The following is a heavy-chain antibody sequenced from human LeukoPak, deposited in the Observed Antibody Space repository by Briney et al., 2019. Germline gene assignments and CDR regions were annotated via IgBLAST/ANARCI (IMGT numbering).Heavy chain of an antibody. CDR3: ARYSGYDYYFDY. CDR2: IYYSGST. J-gene: IGHJ4*02. CDR1: GGSISSSSYY. V-gene: IGHV4-39*01. D-gene: IGHD5-12*01. Sequence: SETLSLTCTVSGGSISSSSYYWGWIRQPPGKGLEWIGSIYYSGSTYYNPSLKSRVTTSVDTSKNQFSLKLSSVTAADTAVYYCARYSGYDYYFDYWGQGTLVTVSS.